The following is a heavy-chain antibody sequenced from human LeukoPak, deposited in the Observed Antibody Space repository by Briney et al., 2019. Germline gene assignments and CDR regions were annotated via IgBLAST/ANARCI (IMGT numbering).Heavy chain of an antibody. J-gene: IGHJ4*02. CDR1: GFTFSSYA. D-gene: IGHD5-12*01. V-gene: IGHV3-30-3*01. Sequence: PGRSLRLSCAASGFTFSSYAMHWVRQAPGKGLEWVAVISYDGSNKYYADSVKGRFTISRDNPKNTLYLQMNSLRAEDTAVYYCAREGWEWLRYLDYWGQGTPVTVSS. CDR2: ISYDGSNK. CDR3: AREGWEWLRYLDY.